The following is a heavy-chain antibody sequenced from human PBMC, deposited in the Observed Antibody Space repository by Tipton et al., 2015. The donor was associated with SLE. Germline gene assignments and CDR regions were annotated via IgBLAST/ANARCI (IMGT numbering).Heavy chain of an antibody. J-gene: IGHJ3*02. CDR2: IHYSGST. V-gene: IGHV4-59*12. CDR1: GGSISSYY. CDR3: ARDSFSLRESSARDPGAFDI. Sequence: LSLTCTVSGGSISSYYWSWIRQPPGKGLEWIGYIHYSGSTYYNPSLESRVTLSVDTSKNQFSLKLSSVTAADTAVYYCARDSFSLRESSARDPGAFDIWGQGTMVTVSS. D-gene: IGHD3-22*01.